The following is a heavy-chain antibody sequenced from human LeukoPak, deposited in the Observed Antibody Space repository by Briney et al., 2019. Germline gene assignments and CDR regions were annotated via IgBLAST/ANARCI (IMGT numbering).Heavy chain of an antibody. J-gene: IGHJ4*02. Sequence: GGSLRLSCAASGFTVSSNYMSWVRQAPGKGLEWVSVIYSGGSTYYADSVKGRFTIPRDNSKNTLYLQMNSLRAEDTAVYYCAKGTYIAAAGTFDYWGQGTLVTVSS. D-gene: IGHD6-13*01. V-gene: IGHV3-53*01. CDR1: GFTVSSNY. CDR2: IYSGGST. CDR3: AKGTYIAAAGTFDY.